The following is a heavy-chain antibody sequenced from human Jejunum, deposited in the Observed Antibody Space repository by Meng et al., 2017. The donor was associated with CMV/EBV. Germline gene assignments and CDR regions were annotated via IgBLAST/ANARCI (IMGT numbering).Heavy chain of an antibody. D-gene: IGHD1/OR15-1a*01. CDR3: ARDGFVIVPTGTNIYYYHAMDV. Sequence: MVWVRQAPGKGLEWVATISYDGKNEYYADSVMGRFSISRDNPKNTLFLQMDNLRAEDTAVYYCARDGFVIVPTGTNIYYYHAMDVWGQGTTVTVSS. J-gene: IGHJ6*02. V-gene: IGHV3-30*04. CDR2: ISYDGKNE.